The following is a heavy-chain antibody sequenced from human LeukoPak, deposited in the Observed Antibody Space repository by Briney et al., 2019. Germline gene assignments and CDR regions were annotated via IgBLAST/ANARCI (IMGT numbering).Heavy chain of an antibody. D-gene: IGHD5-12*01. J-gene: IGHJ4*02. CDR2: IYYSGST. CDR3: ARAGYSGYDFDY. CDR1: GVSISSYY. V-gene: IGHV4-59*01. Sequence: SETLSLTCTLSGVSISSYYWSWIRQPPGKGLGWIGFIYYSGSTNYNPSLTSRVTISVDTSKNQFSLKLSSVAAADSAVYYCARAGYSGYDFDYWGQGTLVTVSS.